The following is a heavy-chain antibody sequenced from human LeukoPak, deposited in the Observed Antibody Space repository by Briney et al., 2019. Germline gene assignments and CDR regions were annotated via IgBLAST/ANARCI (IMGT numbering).Heavy chain of an antibody. CDR1: GGSFSGYY. V-gene: IGHV4-34*01. CDR3: ARERADSSGLNNYMDV. D-gene: IGHD6-19*01. Sequence: SETLSLTCAVYGGSFSGYYWSWIRQPPGKGLEWIGEINHSGSTNYNPSLKSRVTISVDTSKNQSSLKLSSVTAADTAVYYCARERADSSGLNNYMDVWGKGTTVTVSS. CDR2: INHSGST. J-gene: IGHJ6*03.